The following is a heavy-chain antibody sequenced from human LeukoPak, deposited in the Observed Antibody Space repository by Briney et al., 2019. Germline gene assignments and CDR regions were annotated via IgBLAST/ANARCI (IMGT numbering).Heavy chain of an antibody. CDR3: SGRDSSRSPRAY. V-gene: IGHV3-7*01. CDR2: IKPDGNEK. D-gene: IGHD2-2*01. J-gene: IGHJ4*02. CDR1: GLTFTDFW. Sequence: PGGSLRLSCAASGLTFTDFWMNWVRLAPGRGLEWLADIKPDGNEKYYVDSVKGRFAISRDNAKNEVYLEMNSLRVEDTGVYYCSGRDSSRSPRAYWGQRTLVSVSS.